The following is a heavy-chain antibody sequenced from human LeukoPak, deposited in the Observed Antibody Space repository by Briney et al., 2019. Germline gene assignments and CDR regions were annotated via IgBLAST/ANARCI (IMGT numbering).Heavy chain of an antibody. J-gene: IGHJ5*02. CDR3: ARDSAGGAIVVVPAAMRGVDWFDP. V-gene: IGHV3-21*01. CDR2: ISSSSSYI. CDR1: GFTFSSYE. Sequence: GGSLRLSCAASGFTFSSYEMNWVRQAPGKGLEWVSSISSSSSYIYYADSVKGRFTISRDNAKNSLYLQMNSLRAEGTAVYYCARDSAGGAIVVVPAAMRGVDWFDPWGQGTLVTVSS. D-gene: IGHD2-2*01.